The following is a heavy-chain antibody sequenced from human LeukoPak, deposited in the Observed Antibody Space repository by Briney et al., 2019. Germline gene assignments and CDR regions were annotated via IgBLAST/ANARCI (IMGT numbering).Heavy chain of an antibody. CDR1: GFAFSSYA. J-gene: IGHJ4*02. Sequence: PGGSLRLSCAASGFAFSSYAMSWVRQAAGKGLEWVSAISGSGGSTYYADSVKGRFTISRDNSKNTLYLQMNSLRAEDTAVYYCAKVPGIQLWSYFDYWGQGTLVTVSS. CDR3: AKVPGIQLWSYFDY. V-gene: IGHV3-23*01. D-gene: IGHD5-18*01. CDR2: ISGSGGST.